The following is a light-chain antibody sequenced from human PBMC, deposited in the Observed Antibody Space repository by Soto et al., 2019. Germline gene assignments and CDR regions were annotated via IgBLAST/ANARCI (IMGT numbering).Light chain of an antibody. Sequence: EIVLTQSPGILSLSPGERTTLSCRASQSVSSSHIAWYQQKPGQAPRLLIYAASSRASGIPDRFSGSGSGTEFTLTISSLQSEDFAVYYCQQYNYWPLTFGGGTKVEIK. CDR3: QQYNYWPLT. J-gene: IGKJ4*01. CDR2: AAS. V-gene: IGKV3D-15*01. CDR1: QSVSSSH.